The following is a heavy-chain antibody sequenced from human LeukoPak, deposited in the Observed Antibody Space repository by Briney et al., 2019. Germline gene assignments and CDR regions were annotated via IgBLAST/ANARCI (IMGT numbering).Heavy chain of an antibody. Sequence: GASVKVSCEASVYTFTGDYRHWGRQAPGQGRERRGWINPNMNGTNYAQKFQGRGTMTGERSISTACMELSRLRSDATAVYYRARDLSGVPGYPYGRGIDHWRQGTLLTVPS. J-gene: IGHJ4*02. CDR1: VYTFTGDY. V-gene: IGHV1-2*02. CDR2: INPNMNGT. D-gene: IGHD1-26*01. CDR3: ARDLSGVPGYPYGRGIDH.